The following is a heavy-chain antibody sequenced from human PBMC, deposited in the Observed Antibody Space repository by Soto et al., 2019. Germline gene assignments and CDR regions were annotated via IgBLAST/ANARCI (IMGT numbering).Heavy chain of an antibody. Sequence: SVKVSCKASGGTFSSYAISWVRQAPGQGLEWMGGIIPIFGTANYAQKFQGRVTITADEPTSTAYMELSSLRSEDTAVYYCARGWDHYDSSGLRTWFDPWGQGTLVTVSS. CDR1: GGTFSSYA. CDR3: ARGWDHYDSSGLRTWFDP. J-gene: IGHJ5*02. V-gene: IGHV1-69*13. CDR2: IIPIFGTA. D-gene: IGHD3-22*01.